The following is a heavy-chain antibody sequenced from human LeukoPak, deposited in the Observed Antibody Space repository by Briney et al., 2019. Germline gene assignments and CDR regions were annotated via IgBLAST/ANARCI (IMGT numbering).Heavy chain of an antibody. Sequence: SETLSLTCAVYGGSFSGYYWSWIRQPPGKGLEWIGEINHSGSTNYNPSLKSRVTISVDTSKKQFSLKLSSVTAADTAVYYCAMRVVGYCSSTSCYPFDYWGQGTLVTVSS. J-gene: IGHJ4*02. CDR1: GGSFSGYY. D-gene: IGHD2-2*01. CDR2: INHSGST. CDR3: AMRVVGYCSSTSCYPFDY. V-gene: IGHV4-34*01.